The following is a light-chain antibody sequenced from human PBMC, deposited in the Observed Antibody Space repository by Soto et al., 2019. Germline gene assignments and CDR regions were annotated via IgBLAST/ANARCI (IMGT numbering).Light chain of an antibody. V-gene: IGKV1-9*01. CDR3: QQLNSYPRT. Sequence: DIQLTQSPSFLSASVGDRVTITCRASQGISSYLAWYQQKPGKAPKLLIYAASTLQSGVPSRFSGSGSGTEFTLTISSLQPEDFATYYCQQLNSYPRTFSQGTKVELQ. J-gene: IGKJ1*01. CDR2: AAS. CDR1: QGISSY.